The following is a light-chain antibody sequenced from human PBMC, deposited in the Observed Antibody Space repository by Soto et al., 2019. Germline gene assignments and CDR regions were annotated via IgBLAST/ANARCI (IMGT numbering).Light chain of an antibody. CDR3: SSYTSSSTPYVV. Sequence: QSALTQPASVSGSPGQSITISCTGTSSDVGGYNYVSWYQQHPGKAPKLMIYDVSNRPSGVSNRFSGSKSGNTASLTISGLQAEDAADYYCSSYTSSSTPYVVFGGGTTLTVL. V-gene: IGLV2-14*01. J-gene: IGLJ2*01. CDR2: DVS. CDR1: SSDVGGYNY.